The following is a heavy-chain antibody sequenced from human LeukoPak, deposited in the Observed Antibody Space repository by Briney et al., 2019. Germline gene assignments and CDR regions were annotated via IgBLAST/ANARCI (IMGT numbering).Heavy chain of an antibody. CDR3: ARGSSPFDY. CDR1: GGFISSYY. V-gene: IGHV4-59*08. CDR2: LFYSGNT. Sequence: KPSETPSLTRTVSGGFISSYYWSWVRQPPRQGLEWIGSLFYSGNTNYNPSLKSRVTISLDTSKNQVSLKLSSVTAADTAVYYCARGSSPFDYWGQGTLVTVSS. J-gene: IGHJ4*02.